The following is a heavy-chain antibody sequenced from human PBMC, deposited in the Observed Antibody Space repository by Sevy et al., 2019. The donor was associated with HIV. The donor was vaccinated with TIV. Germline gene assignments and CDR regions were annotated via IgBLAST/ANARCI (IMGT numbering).Heavy chain of an antibody. CDR2: IYYSGST. Sequence: SETLSLTCTVSGGSISSCSYYWGWIRQPPGKGLEWIGSIYYSGSTYYNPSLKSRVTISVDTSKNQFSLKLSSVTAADTAVYYCARISFWGNIASMNYWGQGTLVTVSS. D-gene: IGHD3-16*01. CDR1: GGSISSCSYY. J-gene: IGHJ4*02. V-gene: IGHV4-39*01. CDR3: ARISFWGNIASMNY.